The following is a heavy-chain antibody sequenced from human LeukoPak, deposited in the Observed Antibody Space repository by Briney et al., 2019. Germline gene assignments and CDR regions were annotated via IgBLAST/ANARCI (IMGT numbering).Heavy chain of an antibody. Sequence: SETLSLTCTVSGGSISSGGYYWSWIRQPPGKGLEWIGYIYHSGSTYYNPSLKSRVTISVDRSKNQFSLKLSSVTAADTAVYYCARAPYGSGNDYWGQGALVTVSS. CDR3: ARAPYGSGNDY. V-gene: IGHV4-30-2*01. CDR1: GGSISSGGYY. D-gene: IGHD3-10*01. J-gene: IGHJ4*02. CDR2: IYHSGST.